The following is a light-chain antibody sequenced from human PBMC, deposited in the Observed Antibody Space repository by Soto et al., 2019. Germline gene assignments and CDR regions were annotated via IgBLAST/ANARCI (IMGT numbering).Light chain of an antibody. J-gene: IGLJ3*02. Sequence: QSALTQPASVSGSPGQSITISCTGTSSDLAIYNYVSWYQQQPGKAPKLMIYQVTNRPSGVPERFSGSKSGTSASLAITGLQAEDEADYYCQAYDYSLTAFVFGGGTKVTVL. CDR3: QAYDYSLTAFV. CDR2: QVT. V-gene: IGLV2-14*01. CDR1: SSDLAIYNY.